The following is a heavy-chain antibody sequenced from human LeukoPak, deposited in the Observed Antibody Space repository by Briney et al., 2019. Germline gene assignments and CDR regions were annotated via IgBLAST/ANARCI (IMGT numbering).Heavy chain of an antibody. V-gene: IGHV4-59*01. CDR1: GGSISSYY. CDR3: ARAVVYYYDSSGYYVLFDY. D-gene: IGHD3-22*01. Sequence: SETLSLTCTVSGGSISSYYWSWIRQPSGKGLEWIGYIYYSGSTNYNPSLKSRVTISVDTSKNQFSLKLSSVTAADTAVYYCARAVVYYYDSSGYYVLFDYWGQGTLVTVSS. CDR2: IYYSGST. J-gene: IGHJ4*02.